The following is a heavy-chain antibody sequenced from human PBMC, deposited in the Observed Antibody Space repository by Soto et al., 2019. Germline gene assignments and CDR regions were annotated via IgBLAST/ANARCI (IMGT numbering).Heavy chain of an antibody. V-gene: IGHV1-69*13. Sequence: SVKVSCNKSAGTFSSFKMSWVRQAPGEGLEWMGGIISIYGTDNYAQKFQDRDTITADANTSTAYMEQRSLRYEATGVKYCGKNRRADWASYYYYAMDVWGQGTTVTVSS. CDR3: GKNRRADWASYYYYAMDV. CDR2: IISIYGTD. CDR1: AGTFSSFK. J-gene: IGHJ6*02. D-gene: IGHD2-21*01.